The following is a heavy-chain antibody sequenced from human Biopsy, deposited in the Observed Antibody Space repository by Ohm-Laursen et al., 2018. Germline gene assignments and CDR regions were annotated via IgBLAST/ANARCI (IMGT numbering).Heavy chain of an antibody. CDR1: GVTFSRYG. CDR3: ARGSDSDY. CDR2: ISSSSSPI. Sequence: LSCAASGVTFSRYGMHWVRQAPGKGLEWVSYISSSSSPIYYADSVKGRFTISRDNAKNSLSLQMNSLRAEDTAVYYCARGSDSDYWGQGTLVTVSS. J-gene: IGHJ4*02. V-gene: IGHV3-48*01.